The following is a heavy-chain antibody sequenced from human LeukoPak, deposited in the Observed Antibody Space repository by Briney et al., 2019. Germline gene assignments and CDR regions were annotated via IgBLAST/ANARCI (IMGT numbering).Heavy chain of an antibody. Sequence: GGSLRLSCAASGFTFSSYAMHWVRQAPGKGLEWVAVISYDGSNKYYADSVKGRFTISRDNSKNTLYLQMNSLRAEDTAVYYCAGGGWLQNPPRFDPWGQGTLVTVSS. D-gene: IGHD5-24*01. CDR1: GFTFSSYA. J-gene: IGHJ5*02. CDR3: AGGGWLQNPPRFDP. V-gene: IGHV3-30*04. CDR2: ISYDGSNK.